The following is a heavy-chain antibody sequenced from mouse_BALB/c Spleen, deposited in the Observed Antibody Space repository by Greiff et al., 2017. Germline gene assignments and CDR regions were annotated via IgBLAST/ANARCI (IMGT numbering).Heavy chain of an antibody. CDR3: ARRGGYAMDY. V-gene: IGHV14-3*02. J-gene: IGHJ4*01. CDR2: IDPANGNT. CDR1: GFNIKDTY. Sequence: EVKLMESGAELVKPGASVKLSCTASGFNIKDTYMHWVKQRPEQGLEWIGRIDPANGNTKYDPKFQGKATITADTSSNTAYLQLSSLTSEDTAVYYCARRGGYAMDYWGQGTSVTVSS.